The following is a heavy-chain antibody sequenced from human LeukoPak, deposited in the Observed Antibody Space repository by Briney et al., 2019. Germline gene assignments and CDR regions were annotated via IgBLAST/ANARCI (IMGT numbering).Heavy chain of an antibody. CDR3: ATGRYCSGTTCYSSLDF. CDR1: GYSFTNYW. D-gene: IGHD2-15*01. Sequence: GESLRISCKGSGYSFTNYWIAWVRQMPGKGLEWMGIIHPGDSNTRYSPSFQGQVTISVDKSITTAYLQWSSLKASDTAVYYCATGRYCSGTTCYSSLDFWGQGTLVTVSS. J-gene: IGHJ4*02. V-gene: IGHV5-51*01. CDR2: IHPGDSNT.